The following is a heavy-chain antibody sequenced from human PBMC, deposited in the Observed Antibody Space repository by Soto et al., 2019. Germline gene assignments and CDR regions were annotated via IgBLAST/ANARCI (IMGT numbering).Heavy chain of an antibody. CDR1: GYAFTGYY. J-gene: IGHJ6*01. Sequence: GASVKVSCKASGYAFTGYYMHWVRQAPGQGLEWMGWINPNSGGTNYAQKFQGWVTMTRDTSISTAYMELSRLRSDDTAVYYCASVYDNLYSFCGQGSLDIGSAGM. V-gene: IGHV1-2*04. D-gene: IGHD3-3*01. CDR2: INPNSGGT. CDR3: ASVYDNLYSFCGQGSLDIGSAGM.